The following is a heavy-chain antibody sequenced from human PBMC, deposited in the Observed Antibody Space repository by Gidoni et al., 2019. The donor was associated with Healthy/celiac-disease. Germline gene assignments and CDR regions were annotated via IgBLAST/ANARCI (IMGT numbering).Heavy chain of an antibody. V-gene: IGHV3-23*01. Sequence: EVQLLESGGGLVQPGGSLRLSGAAAGCTLSSYAMSWVRQAPGKGLEWVSAIIGSGGSTYYADSVKGRFTISSDNSKNTLYLQMNSLRAEDTAVYYCAKGNRWELLVEYNWFDPWGQGTLVTVSS. CDR1: GCTLSSYA. D-gene: IGHD1-26*01. J-gene: IGHJ5*02. CDR2: IIGSGGST. CDR3: AKGNRWELLVEYNWFDP.